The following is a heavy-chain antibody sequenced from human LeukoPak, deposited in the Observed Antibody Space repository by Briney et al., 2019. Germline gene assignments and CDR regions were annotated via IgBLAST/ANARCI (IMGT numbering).Heavy chain of an antibody. Sequence: PGGSLRLSCVASGVTFSSYGMHWVRQAPGKGLEWVAVLSYDGTKTGYVDSVKGRFTISRDNSRNTVYLQMNSLRADDTAMYYCAKDHQHYYDSSGYLDYWGQGTLVTVSS. J-gene: IGHJ4*02. V-gene: IGHV3-30*18. CDR1: GVTFSSYG. CDR3: AKDHQHYYDSSGYLDY. D-gene: IGHD3-22*01. CDR2: LSYDGTKT.